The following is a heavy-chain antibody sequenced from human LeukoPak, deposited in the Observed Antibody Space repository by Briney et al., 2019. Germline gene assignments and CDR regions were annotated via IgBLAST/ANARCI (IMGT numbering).Heavy chain of an antibody. CDR2: IIPILGLA. CDR1: GGTFSSYT. J-gene: IGHJ4*02. D-gene: IGHD6-6*01. Sequence: ASVKVSCKASGGTFSSYTIISVRQAPGQGLEWMGRIIPILGLANYTQKFQGRVTITADKSTSTAYMELSSLRSEDTAVYYCARDWAASIAARHWGQGTLVTVSS. V-gene: IGHV1-69*04. CDR3: ARDWAASIAARH.